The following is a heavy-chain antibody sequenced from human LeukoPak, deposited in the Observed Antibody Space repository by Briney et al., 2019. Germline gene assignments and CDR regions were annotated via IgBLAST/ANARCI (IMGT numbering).Heavy chain of an antibody. V-gene: IGHV1-18*01. CDR3: ARGAVSSRVLDY. D-gene: IGHD4-11*01. J-gene: IGHJ4*02. CDR1: GYTFTSYG. CDR2: ISAYNGNT. Sequence: EASVTVSFKASGYTFTSYGISWVRQAPGQGREWMGWISAYNGNTNYAQKLQGRVTMTTDTSTSTAYMELRSLRSDDTAVYYCARGAVSSRVLDYWGQGTLVTVSS.